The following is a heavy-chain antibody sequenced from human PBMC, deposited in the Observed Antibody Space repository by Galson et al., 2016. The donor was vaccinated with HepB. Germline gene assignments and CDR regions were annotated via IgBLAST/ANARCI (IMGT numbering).Heavy chain of an antibody. CDR1: GYTLTDLS. Sequence: SVKVSCKVSGYTLTDLSMHWVRQTPRKGLEWMGGFDPEEAETIYAQKFQGRVSMTEDTSTDTAYMELSGLRYEDTDVYYCEHMPIVGQNPVDYWGQGTLITVSS. CDR2: FDPEEAET. V-gene: IGHV1-24*01. CDR3: EHMPIVGQNPVDY. J-gene: IGHJ4*02. D-gene: IGHD1-26*01.